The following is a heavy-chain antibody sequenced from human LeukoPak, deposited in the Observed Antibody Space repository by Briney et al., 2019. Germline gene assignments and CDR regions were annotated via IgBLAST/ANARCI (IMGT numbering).Heavy chain of an antibody. V-gene: IGHV1-2*02. CDR1: GYTFTSYG. D-gene: IGHD4-11*01. CDR3: ARGDAYSTLLFYYYYYMDV. CDR2: INPNSGGT. J-gene: IGHJ6*03. Sequence: GASVKVSCKASGYTFTSYGISWVRQAPGQGLEWMGWINPNSGGTNYAQKFQGRVTMTRDTSISTAYMELSRLRSDDTAVYYCARGDAYSTLLFYYYYYMDVWGKGTTVTVSS.